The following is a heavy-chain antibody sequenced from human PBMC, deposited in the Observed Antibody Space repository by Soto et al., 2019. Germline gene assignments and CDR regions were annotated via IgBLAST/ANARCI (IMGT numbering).Heavy chain of an antibody. CDR3: AREGFSYGPKGAVFDH. V-gene: IGHV3-7*03. CDR1: GFNFRTYW. J-gene: IGHJ4*02. Sequence: PGGSLRLSCAASGFNFRTYWMSWVRQAPGKGLEWVANIKEDGSDKYYVDSVKGRLTVSRDNAKNLLYLQLNSLRAEDTAVYYCAREGFSYGPKGAVFDHCGQGSLVTVSS. D-gene: IGHD5-18*01. CDR2: IKEDGSDK.